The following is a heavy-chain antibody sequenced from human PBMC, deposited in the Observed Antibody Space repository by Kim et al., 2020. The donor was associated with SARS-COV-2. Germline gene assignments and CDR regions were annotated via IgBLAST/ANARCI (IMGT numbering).Heavy chain of an antibody. D-gene: IGHD1-1*01. J-gene: IGHJ4*02. CDR1: GFTFSSYS. CDR2: ISSSSSYI. Sequence: GGSLRLSCAASGFTFSSYSMNWVRQAPGKGLEWVSSISSSSSYIYYADSVKGRFTISRDNAKNSLYLQMNSLRAEDTAVYYCASNYNWNEEYYFDYWGQGTLVTVSS. V-gene: IGHV3-21*01. CDR3: ASNYNWNEEYYFDY.